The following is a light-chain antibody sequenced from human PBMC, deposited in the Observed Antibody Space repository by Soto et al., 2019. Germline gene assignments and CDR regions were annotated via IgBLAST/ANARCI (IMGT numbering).Light chain of an antibody. Sequence: QSVLTQPPSASGTPGQRVTISCSGSSSNIGSDTVNWYRQLPGTAPKLLIYSNDQRPSGVPDRFSGSKSGTSASLAISGLHSEVEADYYCAPWDDSLSGWVFGGGTKVTVL. J-gene: IGLJ3*02. CDR3: APWDDSLSGWV. V-gene: IGLV1-44*01. CDR1: SSNIGSDT. CDR2: SND.